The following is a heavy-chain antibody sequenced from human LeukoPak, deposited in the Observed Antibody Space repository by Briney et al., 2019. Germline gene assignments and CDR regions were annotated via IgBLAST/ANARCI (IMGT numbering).Heavy chain of an antibody. J-gene: IGHJ4*02. CDR2: IYRLGNT. Sequence: SETLSLTCTVSGYSISSGYYWGWIRQPPGRGLEWIGSIYRLGNTYYNPSLKSRVTISVDTSKNQFSLKLNSVTAADTAVYYCARGVAPVDYWGQGTLVTVSS. CDR3: ARGVAPVDY. CDR1: GYSISSGYY. V-gene: IGHV4-38-2*02. D-gene: IGHD5-12*01.